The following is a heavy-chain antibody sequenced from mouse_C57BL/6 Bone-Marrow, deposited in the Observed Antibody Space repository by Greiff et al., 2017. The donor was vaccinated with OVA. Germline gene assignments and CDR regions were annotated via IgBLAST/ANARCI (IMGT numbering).Heavy chain of an antibody. CDR1: GYTFTGYW. CDR3: ARSGFPHYYGSRYFDY. V-gene: IGHV1-9*01. J-gene: IGHJ2*01. D-gene: IGHD1-1*01. CDR2: ILPGSGST. Sequence: QVQLKQSGAELMKPGASVKLSCKATGYTFTGYWIEWVKQRPGHGLEWIGEILPGSGSTNYNEKFKGKATFTADTSSNTAYMQLSSLTTEDSAIYYCARSGFPHYYGSRYFDYWGQGTTLTVSS.